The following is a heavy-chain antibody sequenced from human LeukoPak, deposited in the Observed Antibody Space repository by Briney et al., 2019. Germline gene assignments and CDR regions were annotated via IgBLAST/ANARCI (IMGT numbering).Heavy chain of an antibody. V-gene: IGHV1-69*05. Sequence: GASVKVSCKASGGTFSSYAISWVRQAPGQGLEWMGGIIPIFGTANYAQKFQGRVTITTDESTSTAYMELSSLRSEDTAVYYCARDSGIAAAGTPDVWGKGTTVTVSS. CDR2: IIPIFGTA. D-gene: IGHD6-13*01. CDR1: GGTFSSYA. CDR3: ARDSGIAAAGTPDV. J-gene: IGHJ6*04.